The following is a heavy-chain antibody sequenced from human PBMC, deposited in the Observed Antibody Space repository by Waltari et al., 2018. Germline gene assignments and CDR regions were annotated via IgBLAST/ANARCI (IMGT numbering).Heavy chain of an antibody. J-gene: IGHJ5*02. CDR2: IYYRGST. CDR1: GGSISSSSYY. V-gene: IGHV4-39*01. CDR3: ARPETYYDFWSGYEGWFDP. Sequence: QLQLQESGPGLVKPSETLSLTCTVSGGSISSSSYYWGWIRQPPGKGLEWIGSIYYRGSTYYNPSLKSRVTISVDTSKNQFSLKLSSVTAADTAVYYCARPETYYDFWSGYEGWFDPWGQGTLVTVSS. D-gene: IGHD3-3*01.